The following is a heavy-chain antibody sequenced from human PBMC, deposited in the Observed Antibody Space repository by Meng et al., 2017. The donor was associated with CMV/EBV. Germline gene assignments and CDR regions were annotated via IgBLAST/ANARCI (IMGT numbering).Heavy chain of an antibody. J-gene: IGHJ4*02. D-gene: IGHD3-22*01. CDR3: ARDKGDYYDSSGYSLGSHHGPLDY. CDR2: IYPGDSDT. V-gene: IGHV5-51*01. Sequence: KVSCKGSGYSFTSYWIGWVRQMPGKGLEWMGIIYPGDSDTRYSPSFQGQVTISADKSISTAYLQWSSLKASDTAVYYCARDKGDYYDSSGYSLGSHHGPLDYWGQGTLVTVSS. CDR1: GYSFTSYW.